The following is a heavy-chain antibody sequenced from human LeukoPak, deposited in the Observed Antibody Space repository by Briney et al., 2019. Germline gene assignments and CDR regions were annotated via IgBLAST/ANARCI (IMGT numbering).Heavy chain of an antibody. Sequence: ASVKVSCKASGGTFSSYAISWVRQAPGQGLEWMGGIIPIFGTANYAQKFQGRVTITADESTSTAYMELSSLRSEDTAVYYCARTVVTHNAFDIWGQGTMVTVSS. CDR2: IIPIFGTA. CDR1: GGTFSSYA. CDR3: ARTVVTHNAFDI. J-gene: IGHJ3*02. D-gene: IGHD4-23*01. V-gene: IGHV1-69*13.